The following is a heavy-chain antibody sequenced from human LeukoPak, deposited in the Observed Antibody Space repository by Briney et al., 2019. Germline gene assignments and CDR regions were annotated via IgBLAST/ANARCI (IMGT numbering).Heavy chain of an antibody. D-gene: IGHD6-13*01. CDR2: ISYDGSNN. CDR3: ARDRAALDY. Sequence: GGSLRLSCAASGFTFSSYAMHWVRQAPGKGLEWVAVISYDGSNNYYADSVKGRFTISRDNSKNMLYLQMNSLRAEDTAVYYCARDRAALDYWGQGTLVTVSS. J-gene: IGHJ4*02. CDR1: GFTFSSYA. V-gene: IGHV3-30-3*01.